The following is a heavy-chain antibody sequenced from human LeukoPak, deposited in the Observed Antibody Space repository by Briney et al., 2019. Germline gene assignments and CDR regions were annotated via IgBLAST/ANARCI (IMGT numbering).Heavy chain of an antibody. D-gene: IGHD1-26*01. V-gene: IGHV1-2*02. CDR2: INPNSGGT. CDR3: ARTRGSDSLDY. Sequence: ASVKVSCKASGYTFTGYYMYWLRQAPGQGLEWMGWINPNSGGTNYAQNFQGRVTMTRDTSISTAYMELSGLRSDDTAVYYCARTRGSDSLDYWGQGSLVTVSS. J-gene: IGHJ4*02. CDR1: GYTFTGYY.